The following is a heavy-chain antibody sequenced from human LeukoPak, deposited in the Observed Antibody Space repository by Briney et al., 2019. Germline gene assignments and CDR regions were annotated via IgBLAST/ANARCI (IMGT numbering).Heavy chain of an antibody. D-gene: IGHD3-16*02. CDR1: GGSISSYY. CDR2: IYYTGIT. J-gene: IGHJ6*02. CDR3: TRHDAVPVIGHGMGV. V-gene: IGHV4-59*08. Sequence: SETLSLTCTVSGGSISSYYWSWIRQPPGKGLEWIGYIYYTGITNYNPSRESRVTISVDTSKNQFSLKLNSVTAADTAVYYCTRHDAVPVIGHGMGVWGQGTTVTVSS.